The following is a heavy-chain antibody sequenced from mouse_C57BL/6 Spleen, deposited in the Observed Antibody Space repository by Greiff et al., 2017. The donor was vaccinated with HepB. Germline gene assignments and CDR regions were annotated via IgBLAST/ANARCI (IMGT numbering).Heavy chain of an antibody. CDR1: GYTFTSYW. CDR2: IDPSDSYP. J-gene: IGHJ4*01. V-gene: IGHV1-69*01. CDR3: ARWRLRNAMDY. Sequence: QVQLQQPGAELVMPGASVKLSCKASGYTFTSYWMHWVKQRPGQGLEWIGEIDPSDSYPNYNQKFKGKSTLTVDKSSSTAYMQLSSLTSEDSAVYYCARWRLRNAMDYWGQGTSVTVSS. D-gene: IGHD2-2*01.